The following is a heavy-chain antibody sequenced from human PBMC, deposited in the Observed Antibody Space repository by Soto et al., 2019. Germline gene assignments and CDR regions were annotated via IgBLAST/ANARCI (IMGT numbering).Heavy chain of an antibody. CDR2: INSDGSDT. Sequence: EVQLVESGGGLVQPGGSLRLSCAASGFTLSNFWMHWVRQVPGKGLVWVSRINSDGSDTIYADSVKGRFTISRDNAENTLYLQMNSLRAEDTAIYYCARGAYHYNYYYGLDLWGQGTAVTVSS. D-gene: IGHD2-2*01. CDR1: GFTLSNFW. CDR3: ARGAYHYNYYYGLDL. J-gene: IGHJ6*02. V-gene: IGHV3-74*01.